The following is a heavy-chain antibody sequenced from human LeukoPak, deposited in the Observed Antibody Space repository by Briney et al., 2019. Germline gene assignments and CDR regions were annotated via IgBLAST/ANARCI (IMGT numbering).Heavy chain of an antibody. CDR2: IYTSGNSGST. V-gene: IGHV4-4*07. CDR3: ARDIGGRGSLEWFDP. D-gene: IGHD1-14*01. CDR1: GGSFSSYY. Sequence: PSETLSLTCTVSGGSFSSYYWSWVRQPAGKGLEWIGRIYTSGNSGSTIYNPSLKSRVTMSSDTSKNQFSLKLSSVTAADTAVYYCARDIGGRGSLEWFDPWGQGTLVTVSP. J-gene: IGHJ5*02.